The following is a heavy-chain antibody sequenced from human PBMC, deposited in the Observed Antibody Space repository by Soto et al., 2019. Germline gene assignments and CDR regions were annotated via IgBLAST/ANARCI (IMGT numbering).Heavy chain of an antibody. CDR2: IYYSGST. D-gene: IGHD6-25*01. V-gene: IGHV4-39*01. CDR1: GGSISSSSYY. CDR3: ARHAAKNRYYYYYMDV. Sequence: SETLSLTCTVSGGSISSSSYYWGWIRQPPGKGLEWIGSIYYSGSTYYNPSLKSRVTISVDTSKNQFSLKLSSVTAADTAVYYCARHAAKNRYYYYYMDVWGKGTTVTVSS. J-gene: IGHJ6*03.